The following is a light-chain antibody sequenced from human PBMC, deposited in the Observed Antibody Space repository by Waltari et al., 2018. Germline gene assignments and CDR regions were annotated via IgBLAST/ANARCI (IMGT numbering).Light chain of an antibody. Sequence: AIRITQSPSSLSASTGDRVTFTCRASQGISSYLAWYQQKPGKAPKLLIYAASTLQSGVPSRFSGSGSGTDFTLTISCLQSEDFATYYCQQYYSYPAVTFGQGTKVEIK. CDR3: QQYYSYPAVT. V-gene: IGKV1-8*01. CDR1: QGISSY. J-gene: IGKJ1*01. CDR2: AAS.